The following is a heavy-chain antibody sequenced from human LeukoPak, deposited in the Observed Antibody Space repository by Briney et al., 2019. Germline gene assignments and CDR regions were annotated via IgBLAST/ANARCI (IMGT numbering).Heavy chain of an antibody. D-gene: IGHD2-2*02. CDR3: ATTPGIVVVPAAISYFDY. J-gene: IGHJ4*02. Sequence: SETLSLTCTVSGGSISSYYWSWIRQPPGKGLEWIGYIYYSGSTNYNPSLKSRVTISVDTSKNQFSLKLSSVTAADTAVYYCATTPGIVVVPAAISYFDYWGQGTLVTVSS. CDR2: IYYSGST. V-gene: IGHV4-59*08. CDR1: GGSISSYY.